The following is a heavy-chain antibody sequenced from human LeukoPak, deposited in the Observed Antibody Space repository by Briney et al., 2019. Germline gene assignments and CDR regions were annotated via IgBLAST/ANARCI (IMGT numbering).Heavy chain of an antibody. J-gene: IGHJ4*02. Sequence: GRSLRLSCAASGFTFSSYGMHWVRQAPGKGLEWVAVIWYDGSNKYYADSVKGRFTISRDNSKNTLYLQMNSLRAEDTAVYYCARDGYHGSGSYYQFDYWGQGTLVTVSS. V-gene: IGHV3-33*01. CDR1: GFTFSSYG. D-gene: IGHD3-10*01. CDR2: IWYDGSNK. CDR3: ARDGYHGSGSYYQFDY.